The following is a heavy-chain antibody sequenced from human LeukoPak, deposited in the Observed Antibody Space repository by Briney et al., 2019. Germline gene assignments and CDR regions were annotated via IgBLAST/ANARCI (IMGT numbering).Heavy chain of an antibody. CDR1: GLTFTNYG. D-gene: IGHD6-19*01. CDR2: ISGSGSDT. CDR3: AKGGAVTGTMYFQY. V-gene: IGHV3-23*01. Sequence: AGGSLRLSCAASGLTFTNYGMTWVRQAPGKGLEWVSSISGSGSDTYYADSVKGRFTISRDNSKNTLYVQMVSLRAEDTAIYYCAKGGAVTGTMYFQYWGQGTLVTVSS. J-gene: IGHJ1*01.